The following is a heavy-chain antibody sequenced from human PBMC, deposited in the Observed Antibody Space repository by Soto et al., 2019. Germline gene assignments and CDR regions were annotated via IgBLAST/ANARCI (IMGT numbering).Heavy chain of an antibody. J-gene: IGHJ4*02. Sequence: EVQLLESGGGLVQPGVSLRLSCAASGFTFSSYAMSWVRQAPGKGLEWVSAISGSGGSTYYADSVKGRFTISRDNSKNTLSLQMNSLRAEDTAVYYWAKLGYSSSADYWGQGTLVTFAA. D-gene: IGHD6-13*01. V-gene: IGHV3-23*01. CDR2: ISGSGGST. CDR1: GFTFSSYA. CDR3: AKLGYSSSADY.